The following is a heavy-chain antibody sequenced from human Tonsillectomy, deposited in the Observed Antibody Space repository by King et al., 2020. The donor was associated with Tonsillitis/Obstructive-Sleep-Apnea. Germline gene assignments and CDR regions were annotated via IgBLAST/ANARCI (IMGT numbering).Heavy chain of an antibody. CDR2: IYYSGST. D-gene: IGHD6-19*01. Sequence: HVQLRESGPGLVKPSETLSLTCTVSGGSISSYYWSWIRQPPGKGLEWLGYIYYSGSTNYNPSLKSRVTISVDTSKNQFSLKLSSVTAADTAVYYCARQGYSSGWYYFDYWGQGTLVTVSS. CDR1: GGSISSYY. CDR3: ARQGYSSGWYYFDY. V-gene: IGHV4-59*08. J-gene: IGHJ4*02.